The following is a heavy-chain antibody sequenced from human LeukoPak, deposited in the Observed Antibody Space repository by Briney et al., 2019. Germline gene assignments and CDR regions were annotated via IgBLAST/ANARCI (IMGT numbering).Heavy chain of an antibody. Sequence: PSETLSLTCTISGGSVSSGSYYWSWVRQPPGKGLEWKGNVYYSGSTKYNPSLKSQVTIPVDTSKTQFSLRLSSVTAADTAVYYCARAATYGDDSFRWFDPWGQGTLVTVSS. CDR3: ARAATYGDDSFRWFDP. CDR2: VYYSGST. J-gene: IGHJ5*02. V-gene: IGHV4-61*01. D-gene: IGHD4-23*01. CDR1: GGSVSSGSYY.